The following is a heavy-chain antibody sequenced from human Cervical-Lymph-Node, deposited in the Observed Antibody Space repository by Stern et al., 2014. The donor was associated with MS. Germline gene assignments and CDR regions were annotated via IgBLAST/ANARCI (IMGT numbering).Heavy chain of an antibody. D-gene: IGHD3-10*01. CDR2: INRDGTTI. CDR1: GFTFRNYW. J-gene: IGHJ4*02. CDR3: TKDTYGPEDY. Sequence: EVQLVESGGGLVQPGGSLRLSCVASGFTFRNYWMHWVRQGPGKGLVWVARINRDGTTIYHADSVKGRFSISRDNAKNTLYLQMNSLRVEDTAVYYCTKDTYGPEDYWGQGTSVTVSS. V-gene: IGHV3-74*02.